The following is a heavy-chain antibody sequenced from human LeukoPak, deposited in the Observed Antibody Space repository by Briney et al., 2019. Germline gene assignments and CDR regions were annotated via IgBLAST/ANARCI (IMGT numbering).Heavy chain of an antibody. CDR2: IWYDGSNK. D-gene: IGHD3-22*01. Sequence: PGGSLRPSCAASGFTFSSYGMHWVRQAPGKGLEWVAVIWYDGSNKYYADSVKGRFTISRDNSRNTLYLQMNSLRAEDTAVYYCAREVPYYYDSSGYYYEYFDYWGQGTLVTVSS. J-gene: IGHJ4*02. CDR1: GFTFSSYG. V-gene: IGHV3-33*01. CDR3: AREVPYYYDSSGYYYEYFDY.